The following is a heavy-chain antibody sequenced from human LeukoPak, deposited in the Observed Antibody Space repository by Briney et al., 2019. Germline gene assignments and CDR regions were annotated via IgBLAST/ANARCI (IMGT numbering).Heavy chain of an antibody. Sequence: ASVKVSCKASGYTFNRYGITWVRQAPGQGLGWMGWISGYNGNTNYAQKLQGRVTMTTDTSTSTAYMELRSLRSDDTAMYYCARDYGYGVTVMISDDYWGQGTLVTVSS. CDR2: ISGYNGNT. CDR1: GYTFNRYG. J-gene: IGHJ4*02. CDR3: ARDYGYGVTVMISDDY. V-gene: IGHV1-18*01. D-gene: IGHD5-12*01.